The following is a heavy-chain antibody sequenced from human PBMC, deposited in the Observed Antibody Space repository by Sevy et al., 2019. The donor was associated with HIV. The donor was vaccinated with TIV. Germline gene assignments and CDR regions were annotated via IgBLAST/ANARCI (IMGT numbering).Heavy chain of an antibody. J-gene: IGHJ3*02. D-gene: IGHD3-22*01. CDR2: INHSGST. CDR3: ARFNYDGRSGYDAFDI. V-gene: IGHV4-34*01. Sequence: SETLSLTCAVYGGSFSGYYWSWIRQPPGKGLEWIGEINHSGSTNYNPSLKSRVTISVDTSKNQFSLKLSSVTAAYTAVYYCARFNYDGRSGYDAFDIWGQGTMVTVSS. CDR1: GGSFSGYY.